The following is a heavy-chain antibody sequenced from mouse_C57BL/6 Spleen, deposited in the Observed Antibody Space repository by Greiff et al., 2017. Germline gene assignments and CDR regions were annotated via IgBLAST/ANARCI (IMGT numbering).Heavy chain of an antibody. CDR3: AREDFDY. V-gene: IGHV1-82*01. CDR1: GYAFSSSW. Sequence: QVQLQQSGPELVKPGASVKISCKASGYAFSSSWMNWVKQRPGKGLEWIGRIYPGDGDTNYNGKFKGKATLTADKSSSTAYMQLSSLTSEDSAVYFCAREDFDYWGKGTTLTVSS. CDR2: IYPGDGDT. J-gene: IGHJ2*01.